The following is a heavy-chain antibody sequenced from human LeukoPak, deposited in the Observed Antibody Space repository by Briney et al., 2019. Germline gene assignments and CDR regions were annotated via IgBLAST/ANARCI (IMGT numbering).Heavy chain of an antibody. D-gene: IGHD5-18*01. V-gene: IGHV1-46*01. CDR3: ARDSEDTTMGPGY. CDR1: GYIFTDYY. CDR2: INPSGGST. J-gene: IGHJ4*02. Sequence: ASVKVSCKASGYIFTDYYMHWVRQAPGQGLEWMGIINPSGGSTSYAQKFQGRVTMTRDMSTSTVYMELSSLRSEDTAVYYCARDSEDTTMGPGYWGQGTLVTVSS.